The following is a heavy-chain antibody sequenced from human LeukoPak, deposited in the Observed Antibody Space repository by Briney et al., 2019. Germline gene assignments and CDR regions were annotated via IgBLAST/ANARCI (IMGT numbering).Heavy chain of an antibody. D-gene: IGHD1-1*01. CDR2: ISGSGGST. V-gene: IGHV3-23*01. CDR3: APTPNWNEPGFDY. J-gene: IGHJ4*02. Sequence: PGGSLRLSCAASGFTFSSYAMSWVRQAPGKGPEWVSAISGSGGSTYYADSVKGRFTISRDNSKNTLYLQMNSLRAEDTAVYYCAPTPNWNEPGFDYWGQGTLVTVSS. CDR1: GFTFSSYA.